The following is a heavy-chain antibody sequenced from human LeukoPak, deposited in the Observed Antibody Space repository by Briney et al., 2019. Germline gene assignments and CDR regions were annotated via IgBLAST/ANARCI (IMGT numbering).Heavy chain of an antibody. Sequence: SETLSLTCTVSGASISNNRYYWAWIRQPPGGALGWIGSIYFGGNTFYNPSLKSRVTISIDTSKNQFSLRLSSVTAVDTAIYYCARRTIVATIDYWGQGMLVTVSS. D-gene: IGHD5-12*01. CDR2: IYFGGNT. J-gene: IGHJ4*02. CDR3: ARRTIVATIDY. CDR1: GASISNNRYY. V-gene: IGHV4-39*01.